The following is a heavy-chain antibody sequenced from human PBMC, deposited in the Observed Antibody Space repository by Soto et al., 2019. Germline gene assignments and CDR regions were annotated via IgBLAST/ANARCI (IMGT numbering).Heavy chain of an antibody. CDR2: IFSNDEK. J-gene: IGHJ3*02. CDR3: ARARGYSYGYAFDI. V-gene: IGHV2-26*01. D-gene: IGHD5-18*01. Sequence: QVTLKESGPVLVKPTETLTLTCTVSGFSLSNARMGVSWIRQPPGKALEWLAHIFSNDEKSYSTSLKSRLTIAKDTSNSQGVLTMTNMDPVDTATYYCARARGYSYGYAFDIWGQGTMVTVSS. CDR1: GFSLSNARMG.